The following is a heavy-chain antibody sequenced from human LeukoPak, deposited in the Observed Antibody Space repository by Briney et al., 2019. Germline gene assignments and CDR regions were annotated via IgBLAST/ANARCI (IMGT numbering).Heavy chain of an antibody. V-gene: IGHV4-61*02. CDR1: GGSISSGSYY. J-gene: IGHJ6*03. CDR2: IYTSGST. Sequence: SETLSLTCTVSGGSISSGSYYWSWIRQPAGKGLEWIGRIYTSGSTNYNPSLKSRVTISVDTSKNQFSLKLSSVTAADTAVYYCARGREQWHPSTRRDYYYMDVWGKGTTVTVSS. CDR3: ARGREQWHPSTRRDYYYMDV. D-gene: IGHD6-19*01.